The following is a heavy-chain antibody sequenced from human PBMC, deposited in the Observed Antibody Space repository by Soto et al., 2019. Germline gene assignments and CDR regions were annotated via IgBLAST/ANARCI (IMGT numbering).Heavy chain of an antibody. D-gene: IGHD6-6*01. V-gene: IGHV4-59*01. J-gene: IGHJ4*02. CDR1: GGSISSYY. CDR2: IYYSGST. CDR3: ARGVAAPAPDFDY. Sequence: NPSETLSLTCTVSGGSISSYYWSWIRQPPGKGLEWIGYIYYSGSTNYNPSLKSRVTISVDTSKNQFSLKLSSVTAADTAVYYCARGVAAPAPDFDYWGQGTLVTVSS.